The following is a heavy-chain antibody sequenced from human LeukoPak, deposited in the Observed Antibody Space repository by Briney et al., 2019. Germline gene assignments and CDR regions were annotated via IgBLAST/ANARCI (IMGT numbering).Heavy chain of an antibody. V-gene: IGHV3-21*01. CDR2: ISSSSSYI. CDR3: ARVGQLFFDY. J-gene: IGHJ4*02. D-gene: IGHD1-1*01. CDR1: GFTFTSYR. Sequence: GGSRKLSCEASGFTFTSYRMNWVRQAPGKGLEWVSSISSSSSYIYYADSVKGRFTISRDNAKNSLYLQMNSLRAEDTAVYYCARVGQLFFDYWGQGTLATVSS.